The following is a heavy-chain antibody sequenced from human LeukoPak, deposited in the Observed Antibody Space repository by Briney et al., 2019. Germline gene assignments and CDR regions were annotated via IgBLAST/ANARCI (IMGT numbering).Heavy chain of an antibody. V-gene: IGHV4-59*01. CDR3: ARGGDSSGYPLNFDY. CDR1: GGSISSYY. CDR2: IYYSGST. D-gene: IGHD6-19*01. J-gene: IGHJ4*02. Sequence: PSETLSLTCTVSGGSISSYYWSWIRQPPGKGLEWIGDIYYSGSTNYNPSLKSRVTISVDTSKNQFSLKLSSVTAADTAVYYCARGGDSSGYPLNFDYWGQGALVTVSS.